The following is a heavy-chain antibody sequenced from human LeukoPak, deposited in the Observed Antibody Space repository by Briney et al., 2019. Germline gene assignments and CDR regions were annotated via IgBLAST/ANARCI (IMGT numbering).Heavy chain of an antibody. CDR2: INPNSGGT. J-gene: IGHJ4*02. Sequence: GASVKVSCKASGYTFTVYYMHWARQAPGQGLEWMGWINPNSGGTNYAQKFQGRVTMTRDMSTSTVYMELSSLRSEDTAVYYCARVQGTAESAAPPYFDYWGQGTLVTVSS. V-gene: IGHV1-2*02. CDR1: GYTFTVYY. CDR3: ARVQGTAESAAPPYFDY. D-gene: IGHD6-13*01.